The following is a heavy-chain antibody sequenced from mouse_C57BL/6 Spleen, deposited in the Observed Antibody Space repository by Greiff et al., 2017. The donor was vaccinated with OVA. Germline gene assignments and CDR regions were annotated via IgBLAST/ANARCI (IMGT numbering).Heavy chain of an antibody. CDR3: ARTGYSNYVGWYFDV. V-gene: IGHV5-17*01. J-gene: IGHJ1*03. Sequence: DVKLVESGGGLVKPGGSLKLSCAASGFTFSDYGMHWVRQAPEKGLEWVAYISSGSSTIYYADTVKGRFTISRDNAKNTLFLQMTSLRSEDTAMYYCARTGYSNYVGWYFDVWGTGTTVTVSS. D-gene: IGHD2-5*01. CDR1: GFTFSDYG. CDR2: ISSGSSTI.